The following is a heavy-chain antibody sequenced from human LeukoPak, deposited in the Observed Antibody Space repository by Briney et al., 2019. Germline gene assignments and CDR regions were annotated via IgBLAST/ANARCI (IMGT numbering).Heavy chain of an antibody. Sequence: GGSLRLSCAASGFTFSSYAMSWVRQAPGKGLEWVSAISGSGSSTYYADSVKGRFTISRDNSKNTLYLQMNSLRAEDTAVYYCAKDGAYYYDSSGYYYEDWGQGTLVTVSS. CDR3: AKDGAYYYDSSGYYYED. D-gene: IGHD3-22*01. CDR1: GFTFSSYA. V-gene: IGHV3-23*01. J-gene: IGHJ4*02. CDR2: ISGSGSST.